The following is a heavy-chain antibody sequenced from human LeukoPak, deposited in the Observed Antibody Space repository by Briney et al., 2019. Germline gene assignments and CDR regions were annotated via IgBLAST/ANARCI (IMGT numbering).Heavy chain of an antibody. V-gene: IGHV3-23*01. CDR1: GFTFSSYA. D-gene: IGHD1-26*01. J-gene: IGHJ4*02. Sequence: PGGSLRLSCAASGFTFSSYAMSWVRQAPGKGLEWVSSIRGSGGSTYYADSVKGRFTISRDNSKNTLYLQMNSLRAEDTAVYYCAIQWELKSGFDYWGQGTLVTVSS. CDR2: IRGSGGST. CDR3: AIQWELKSGFDY.